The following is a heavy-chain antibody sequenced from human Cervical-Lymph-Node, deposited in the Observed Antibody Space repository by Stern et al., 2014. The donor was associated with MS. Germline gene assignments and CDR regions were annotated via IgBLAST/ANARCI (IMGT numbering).Heavy chain of an antibody. CDR3: AREVAGQRLGMMDV. V-gene: IGHV1-46*01. Sequence: QVQLVQSGAEVKKPGASVKVSCKAYGYTFTSYYMHWVRQAPGQGLEWMGIINPSGGSTTYAQKFQGRVTMTRDTSTSTVYMELRSLRSEDTAVYYCAREVAGQRLGMMDVWGQGTTVTVSS. D-gene: IGHD6-19*01. CDR1: GYTFTSYY. J-gene: IGHJ6*02. CDR2: INPSGGST.